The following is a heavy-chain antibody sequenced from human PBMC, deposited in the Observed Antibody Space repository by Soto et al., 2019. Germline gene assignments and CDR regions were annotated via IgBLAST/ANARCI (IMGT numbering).Heavy chain of an antibody. D-gene: IGHD1-20*01. CDR1: GGSISSSHY. J-gene: IGHJ4*02. Sequence: QLQLQESGPGLVKSSETLSLTCTVSGGSISSSHYWGWIRQPPGKGLEWIGSVFYSGSPYSSPSFKSRITISVDTSKTQFSLRVRSVTATDTAVYFCARHYNTGAFFDYWGQGNLVTVSS. CDR3: ARHYNTGAFFDY. V-gene: IGHV4-39*01. CDR2: VFYSGSP.